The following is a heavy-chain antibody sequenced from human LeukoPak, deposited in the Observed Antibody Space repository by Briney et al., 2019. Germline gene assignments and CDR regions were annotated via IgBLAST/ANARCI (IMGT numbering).Heavy chain of an antibody. Sequence: GGSLRLSCAVSEFSFSRFGMTWVRQAPGKGLEWVSSISNSSSDIYYVDSVKGRFTISRDNSKNSLYLQMNSLRAEDTAVYYCATGYSGYHSNYYYMDVWGKGTTVTVSS. V-gene: IGHV3-21*01. J-gene: IGHJ6*03. D-gene: IGHD5-12*01. CDR1: EFSFSRFG. CDR2: ISNSSSDI. CDR3: ATGYSGYHSNYYYMDV.